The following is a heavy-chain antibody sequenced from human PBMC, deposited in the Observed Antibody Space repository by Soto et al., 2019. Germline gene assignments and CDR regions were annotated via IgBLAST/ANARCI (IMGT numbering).Heavy chain of an antibody. CDR1: GGNFSNYA. CDR2: IIPIFGTA. D-gene: IGHD1-26*01. Sequence: ASVKVSCKASGGNFSNYAISWVRQAPGQGLEWMGGIIPIFGTANYEEKFHGRITMTSDTSTSTVYMELRSLRSDDTAVYYCARDLGGQIVDYWGQGTLVT. V-gene: IGHV1-69*05. J-gene: IGHJ4*02. CDR3: ARDLGGQIVDY.